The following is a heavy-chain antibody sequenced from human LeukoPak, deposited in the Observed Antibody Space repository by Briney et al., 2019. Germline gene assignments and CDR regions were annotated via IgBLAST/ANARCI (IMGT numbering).Heavy chain of an antibody. CDR1: GFTFSSYA. J-gene: IGHJ4*02. Sequence: GSLRLSCAASGFTFSSYAMGWVRQAPGKGLEWVSRISGSGGSTYYADSVKGRFTISRDNSKNTLYLQMNSLRAEDTAVYYCAKGPTYYYDSSGYIDYWGQGTLVTVSS. V-gene: IGHV3-23*01. D-gene: IGHD3-22*01. CDR3: AKGPTYYYDSSGYIDY. CDR2: ISGSGGST.